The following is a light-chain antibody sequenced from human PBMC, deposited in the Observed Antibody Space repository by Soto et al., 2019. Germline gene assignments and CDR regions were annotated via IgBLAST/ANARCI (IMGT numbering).Light chain of an antibody. CDR2: DNN. CDR1: SSNFGAGYA. Sequence: QSVLTQPPSVSGAPGQRVTISCTGSSSNFGAGYAVHWYQQLPGTAPKLLIYDNNNRPSGVPDRFSGSKSGTSASLAITGLQAEDEADYYCQSYDSSLSGVIFGGGTKVTVL. CDR3: QSYDSSLSGVI. V-gene: IGLV1-40*01. J-gene: IGLJ2*01.